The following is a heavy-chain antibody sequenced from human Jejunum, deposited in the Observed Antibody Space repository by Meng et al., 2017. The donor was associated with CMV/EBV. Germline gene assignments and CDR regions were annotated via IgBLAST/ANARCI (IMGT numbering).Heavy chain of an antibody. J-gene: IGHJ6*02. V-gene: IGHV3-30*02. D-gene: IGHD3-22*01. CDR2: IWNDGSKE. CDR1: GFTFSIYA. Sequence: SCAASGFTFSIYAMSWVRQAPGKGLEWVAFIWNDGSKEFYADSVRGRFTVSRDNSKNTLYVQMNSLRAEDTAVYYCAKAYDSGMDVWGQGTTVTVSS. CDR3: AKAYDSGMDV.